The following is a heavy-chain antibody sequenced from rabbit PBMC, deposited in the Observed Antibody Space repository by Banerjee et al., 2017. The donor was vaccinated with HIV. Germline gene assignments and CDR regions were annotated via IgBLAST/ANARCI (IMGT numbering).Heavy chain of an antibody. CDR3: AREDRDNVYKL. D-gene: IGHD4-2*01. CDR1: GFSFSSSYY. V-gene: IGHV1S45*01. J-gene: IGHJ4*01. CDR2: IRAGSSGST. Sequence: QEQLVESGGGLVQPEGSLTLTCTASGFSFSSSYYMCWIRQAPGKGLEWIACIRAGSSGSTNYATWAKGRFTISKTSSTTVTLQMTILTAADTATYFCAREDRDNVYKLWGPGTLVTVS.